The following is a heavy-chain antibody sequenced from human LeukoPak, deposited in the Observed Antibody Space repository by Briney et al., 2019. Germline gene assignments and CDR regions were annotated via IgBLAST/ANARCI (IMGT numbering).Heavy chain of an antibody. D-gene: IGHD6-19*01. Sequence: GESLKISFKGSGYSFTSYWIGWVRQMPGKGLEWMGIIYPGDSDTRYSPSFQGQVTISADKSISTAYLQWSSLKASDTAMYYCAEPVENTRGWPGYYYYVMDFGAKGPRSPSP. CDR3: AEPVENTRGWPGYYYYVMDF. V-gene: IGHV5-51*01. J-gene: IGHJ6*02. CDR1: GYSFTSYW. CDR2: IYPGDSDT.